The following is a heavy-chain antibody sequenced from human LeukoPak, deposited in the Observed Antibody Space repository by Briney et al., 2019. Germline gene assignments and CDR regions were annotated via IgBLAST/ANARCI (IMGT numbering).Heavy chain of an antibody. CDR3: ASIYLDF. J-gene: IGHJ4*03. D-gene: IGHD2-21*01. Sequence: GGSLRLSCAGSAFTFGNYYMNWFRQAPGNGLEWVANIINGGREKNYVDSVRGRFTISRDNAKNSLYLQMNSLRVEDTIVYYCASIYLDFWGQGTPVTVSS. CDR1: AFTFGNYY. V-gene: IGHV3-7*01. CDR2: IINGGREK.